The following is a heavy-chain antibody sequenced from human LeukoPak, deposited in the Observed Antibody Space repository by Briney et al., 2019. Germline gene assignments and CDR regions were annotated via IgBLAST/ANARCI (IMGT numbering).Heavy chain of an antibody. Sequence: PGGSLRLSCTASGFTFTDYWMTWVRQVPGKGLEWVANIQRGGSESYYVDSVKGRFTISRENAKNSLYLQMDSLRVEDTAVYYCARVGTWELQRVFDYWGQGTLGTVSS. D-gene: IGHD1-26*01. CDR2: IQRGGSES. V-gene: IGHV3-7*01. CDR1: GFTFTDYW. J-gene: IGHJ4*02. CDR3: ARVGTWELQRVFDY.